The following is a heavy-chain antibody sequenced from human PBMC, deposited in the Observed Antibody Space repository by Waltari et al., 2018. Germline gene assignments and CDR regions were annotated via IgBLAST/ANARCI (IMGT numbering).Heavy chain of an antibody. D-gene: IGHD3-10*01. Sequence: QVQLQQWGAGLLKPSETLSLTCAVYGGSFSGYYWSWIRQPPGKGLEWIGEINHSGSTNYTPSLKSRVTISVDTSKNQFSLKLSSVTAADTAVYYCATMRGVSGSYYYYYYMDVWGKGTTVTISS. CDR2: INHSGST. J-gene: IGHJ6*03. CDR3: ATMRGVSGSYYYYYYMDV. CDR1: GGSFSGYY. V-gene: IGHV4-34*01.